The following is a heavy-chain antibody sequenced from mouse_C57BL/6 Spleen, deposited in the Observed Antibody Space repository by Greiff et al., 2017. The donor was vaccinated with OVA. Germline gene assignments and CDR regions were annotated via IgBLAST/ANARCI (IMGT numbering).Heavy chain of an antibody. CDR3: ARDDYDWFAY. D-gene: IGHD2-4*01. CDR2: INPYNGDT. CDR1: GYSFTGYF. V-gene: IGHV1-20*01. Sequence: VQLQQSGPELVKPGDSVKISCKASGYSFTGYFMNWVMQSHGKSLEWIGRINPYNGDTFYNQKFKGKATLTIDKSSSTAHMELRSLTSEDSAVYYCARDDYDWFAYWGQGTLVTVSA. J-gene: IGHJ3*01.